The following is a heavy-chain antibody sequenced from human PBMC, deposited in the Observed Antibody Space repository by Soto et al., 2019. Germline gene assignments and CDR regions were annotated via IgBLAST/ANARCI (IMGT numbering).Heavy chain of an antibody. D-gene: IGHD4-4*01. V-gene: IGHV1-18*01. CDR2: ISAYNGNT. Sequence: ASVKVSCKASGYTFTSYGITWVRQALGQGLEWMGWISAYNGNTNYAQKLQGRVTMTTDTSTSTAYMELRSLRSDDTAVYYCARDFRNHPTGWFDPWGQGTLVTVSS. J-gene: IGHJ5*02. CDR1: GYTFTSYG. CDR3: ARDFRNHPTGWFDP.